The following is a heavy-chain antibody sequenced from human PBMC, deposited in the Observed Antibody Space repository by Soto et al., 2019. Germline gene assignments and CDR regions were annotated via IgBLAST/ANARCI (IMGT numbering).Heavy chain of an antibody. CDR1: GGSISSSNW. CDR3: ARDRLDIAATGYYGMDV. J-gene: IGHJ6*02. D-gene: IGHD5-12*01. Sequence: SETLSLTCAVSGGSISSSNWWSWVRQPPGKGLEWIGEIYHSGSTNYNPSLKSRVTISVDKSKNQFSLKLSSVTAADTAVYYCARDRLDIAATGYYGMDVWGQGTTVTVSS. CDR2: IYHSGST. V-gene: IGHV4-4*02.